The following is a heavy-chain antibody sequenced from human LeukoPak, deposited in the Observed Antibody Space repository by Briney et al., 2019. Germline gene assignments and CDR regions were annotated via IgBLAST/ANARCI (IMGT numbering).Heavy chain of an antibody. V-gene: IGHV4-59*01. CDR2: IYYSGST. CDR1: GGSISSYY. Sequence: PSETLSLTCTVSGGSISSYYWSWIRQPPGKGLEWIGYIYYSGSTNYNPSLKSRVTISVDTSKNQFSPKLSSVTAADTAVYYCAREYYDRAGAFDIWGQGTMVTVSS. CDR3: AREYYDRAGAFDI. D-gene: IGHD3-22*01. J-gene: IGHJ3*02.